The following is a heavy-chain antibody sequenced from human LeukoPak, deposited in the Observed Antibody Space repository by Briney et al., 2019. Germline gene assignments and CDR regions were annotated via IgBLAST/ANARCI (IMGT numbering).Heavy chain of an antibody. Sequence: GGSLRLSCAASGFTFDDYAVHWVRQAPGKGLEWVSLISWDGGSTYYADSVKGRFTISRDNSKNSLYLQMNSLRAEDTALYYCAKGSSLYYFDYWGQGTLVTVSS. J-gene: IGHJ4*02. CDR2: ISWDGGST. V-gene: IGHV3-43D*03. CDR3: AKGSSLYYFDY. CDR1: GFTFDDYA.